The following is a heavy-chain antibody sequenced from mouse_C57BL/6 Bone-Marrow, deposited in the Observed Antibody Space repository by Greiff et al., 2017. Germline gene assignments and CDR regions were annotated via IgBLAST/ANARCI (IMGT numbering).Heavy chain of an antibody. CDR2: INPNYGTT. CDR1: GYSFTDYN. D-gene: IGHD2-4*01. J-gene: IGHJ4*01. CDR3: ARSYDYDDYTMDY. Sequence: VQLQQSGPELVKPGASVKISCKASGYSFTDYNMNWVKQSNGKSLEWIGVINPNYGTTSYNQKFKGKATLTVDQSSSTAYMELSSLTSEDSAVYYCARSYDYDDYTMDYWGQGTSVTVSS. V-gene: IGHV1-39*01.